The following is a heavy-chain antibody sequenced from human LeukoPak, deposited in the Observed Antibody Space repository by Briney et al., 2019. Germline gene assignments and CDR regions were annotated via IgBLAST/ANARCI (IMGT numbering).Heavy chain of an antibody. V-gene: IGHV7-4-1*02. Sequence: ASVKVSYKASGYTFTSYAMNWVRQAPGQGLEWMGWINTNTGNPTYAQGFTGRFVFSLDTSVSTAYLQISSLKAEDTAVYYCAIPAVAGTWEFDYWGQGTLVTVSS. CDR1: GYTFTSYA. D-gene: IGHD6-19*01. CDR2: INTNTGNP. CDR3: AIPAVAGTWEFDY. J-gene: IGHJ4*02.